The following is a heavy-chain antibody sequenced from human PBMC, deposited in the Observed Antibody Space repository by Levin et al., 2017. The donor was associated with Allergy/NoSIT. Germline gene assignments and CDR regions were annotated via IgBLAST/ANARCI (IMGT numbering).Heavy chain of an antibody. CDR3: ARFWGDGYNLVSYFDY. V-gene: IGHV3-66*01. CDR1: GFTVSSNY. J-gene: IGHJ4*02. Sequence: ASVKVSCAASGFTVSSNYMSWVRQAPGKGLEWVSVIYSGGSTYYADSVKGRFTISRDNSKNTLYLQMNSLRAEDTAVYYCARFWGDGYNLVSYFDYWGQGTLVTVSS. CDR2: IYSGGST. D-gene: IGHD5-24*01.